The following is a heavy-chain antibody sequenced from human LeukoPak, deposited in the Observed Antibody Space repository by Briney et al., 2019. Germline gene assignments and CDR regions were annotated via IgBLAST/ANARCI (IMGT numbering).Heavy chain of an antibody. V-gene: IGHV1-69*04. J-gene: IGHJ4*02. CDR3: ARDFSGGDEGSVFDY. CDR2: IIPIFGIA. CDR1: GGSFNNYA. D-gene: IGHD2-21*01. Sequence: ASVKVSCKASGGSFNNYAISWVRQAPGQGLEWMGRIIPIFGIANSAQKFQGRVTITADKSTNTAYMELSSLRSEDTAVYYCARDFSGGDEGSVFDYWGQGTLVTVSS.